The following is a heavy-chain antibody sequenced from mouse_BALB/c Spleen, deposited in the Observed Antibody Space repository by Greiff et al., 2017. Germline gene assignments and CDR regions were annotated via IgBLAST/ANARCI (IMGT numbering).Heavy chain of an antibody. Sequence: QVQLQQSGAELAKPGASVKMSCKASGYTFTSYWMHWVKQRPGQGLEWIGYISPSTGYTEYNQKFKDKATLTADKSSSTAYMQLSSLTSEDSAVYYCARRVYYDYDGAWFAFWGQGTLVTVSA. CDR3: ARRVYYDYDGAWFAF. CDR1: GYTFTSYW. D-gene: IGHD2-4*01. V-gene: IGHV1-7*01. CDR2: ISPSTGYT. J-gene: IGHJ3*01.